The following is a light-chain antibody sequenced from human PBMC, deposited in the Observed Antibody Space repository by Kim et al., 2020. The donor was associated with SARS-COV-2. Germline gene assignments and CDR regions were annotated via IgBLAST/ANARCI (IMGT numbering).Light chain of an antibody. V-gene: IGKV1-9*01. Sequence: DIQLTQSPSFLSASVGDRVTITCRASQAISSYLAWYQQNPGNAPRLLISGASMLQSGVPSRFSGSRSETEFTLTISSLQPEDFATYYCQQLHTYPLTFGGGTKVDIK. CDR3: QQLHTYPLT. CDR2: GAS. J-gene: IGKJ4*01. CDR1: QAISSY.